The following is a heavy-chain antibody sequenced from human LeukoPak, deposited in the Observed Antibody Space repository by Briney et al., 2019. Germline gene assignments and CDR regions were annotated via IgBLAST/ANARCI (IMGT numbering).Heavy chain of an antibody. V-gene: IGHV4-39*01. CDR3: ARHLEVTFGGVGAFDI. CDR2: IYYSGST. CDR1: GGSISSSSYY. J-gene: IGHJ3*02. D-gene: IGHD3-16*01. Sequence: SETLSLTCTVSGGSISSSSYYWGWIRQPPGKGLEWIGSIYYSGSTYYNPSLKSRVTISVDTSKNQFSLKLSSVTAADTAVYYCARHLEVTFGGVGAFDIWGQGTMVTVSS.